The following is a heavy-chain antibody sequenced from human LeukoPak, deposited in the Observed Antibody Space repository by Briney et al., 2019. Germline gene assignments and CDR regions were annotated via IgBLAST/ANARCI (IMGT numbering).Heavy chain of an antibody. V-gene: IGHV3-30*03. CDR3: ARDGRSAAIGDYYYGMDV. J-gene: IGHJ6*04. CDR2: ISYDGSNK. Sequence: GGSLRLSCAASGFTFSSYWMSWVRQAPGKGLEWVAVISYDGSNKYYADSVKGRFTISRDNSKNTLYLQMNSLRAEDTAVYYCARDGRSAAIGDYYYGMDVWGKGTTVTVSS. CDR1: GFTFSSYW. D-gene: IGHD2-2*01.